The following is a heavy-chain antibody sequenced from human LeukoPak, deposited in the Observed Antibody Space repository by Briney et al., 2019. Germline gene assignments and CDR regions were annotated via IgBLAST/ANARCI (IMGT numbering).Heavy chain of an antibody. J-gene: IGHJ4*02. CDR2: IYYSGST. V-gene: IGHV4-59*01. CDR3: ARTDYYDSSGYSNFDY. CDR1: GGSISSYY. D-gene: IGHD3-22*01. Sequence: TTSETLSLTCTVSGGSISSYYWSWIRQPPGKGLEWIGYIYYSGSTNYNPSLKSRVTISVDTSKNQFSLKLSSVTAADTAVYYCARTDYYDSSGYSNFDYWGQGTLVTVSP.